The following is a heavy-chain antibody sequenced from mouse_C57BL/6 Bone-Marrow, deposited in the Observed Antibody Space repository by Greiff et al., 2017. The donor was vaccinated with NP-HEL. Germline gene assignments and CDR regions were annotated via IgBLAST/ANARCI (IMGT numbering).Heavy chain of an antibody. J-gene: IGHJ1*03. Sequence: VKLMESGAELARPGASVKLSCKASGYTFTSYGISWVKQRTGQGLEWIGEIYPRSVNTYYNEKFKGKATLTADKSSSTAYMELRSLTSEDSAVYFCARLYYGTPYWYFDVWGTGTTVTVSS. CDR3: ARLYYGTPYWYFDV. D-gene: IGHD1-1*01. V-gene: IGHV1-81*01. CDR2: IYPRSVNT. CDR1: GYTFTSYG.